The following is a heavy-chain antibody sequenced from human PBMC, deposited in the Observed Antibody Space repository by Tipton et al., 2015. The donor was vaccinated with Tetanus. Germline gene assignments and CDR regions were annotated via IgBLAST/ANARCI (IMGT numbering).Heavy chain of an antibody. CDR1: GDSMSPYY. D-gene: IGHD6-19*01. Sequence: TLSLTCTISGDSMSPYYWGWLRQPPGKGLEWIGYIYYKGSTNYNPSLRSRVTISIDTSSNQFSLKLTSVTPADTAIYYCARGPSYSGAWYHYWGQGAMVTVPP. CDR2: IYYKGST. CDR3: ARGPSYSGAWYHY. V-gene: IGHV4-59*01. J-gene: IGHJ4*02.